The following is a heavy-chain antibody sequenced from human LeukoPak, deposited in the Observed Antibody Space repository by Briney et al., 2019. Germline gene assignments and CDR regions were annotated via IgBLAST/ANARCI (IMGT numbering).Heavy chain of an antibody. V-gene: IGHV1-24*01. CDR1: GYSLSELL. Sequence: ASVKVSCKVSGYSLSELLIHWVRQPLGKGLEWMAGIDHESGEDVSAQNFQGRVTVAKDTSTDTAYMELSGLKSDDSAIYYCATEGDYSLDYWGQGTLVIVSS. CDR3: ATEGDYSLDY. J-gene: IGHJ4*02. D-gene: IGHD2-15*01. CDR2: IDHESGED.